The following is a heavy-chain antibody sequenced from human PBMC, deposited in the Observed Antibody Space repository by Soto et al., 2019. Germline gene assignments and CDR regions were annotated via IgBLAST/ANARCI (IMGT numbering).Heavy chain of an antibody. D-gene: IGHD3-3*01. CDR1: GFTFSSNA. Sequence: GGSLRLSCAASGFTFSSNAMSWVRQAPGKGLEWVSVISGSGGSTYYADSVKGRFTISRDNSKNTLYLQMNSLRAEDMAVYYCAHTYDFWSGWDGMDVWGQGTTVTVSS. CDR3: AHTYDFWSGWDGMDV. CDR2: ISGSGGST. V-gene: IGHV3-23*01. J-gene: IGHJ6*02.